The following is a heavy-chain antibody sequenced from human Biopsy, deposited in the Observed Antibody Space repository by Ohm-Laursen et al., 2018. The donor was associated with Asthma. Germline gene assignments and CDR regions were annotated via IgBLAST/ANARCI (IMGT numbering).Heavy chain of an antibody. CDR3: ARGGLHYYEYYGMDV. Sequence: SLRLSCTATGLTFDNYTMHWVRQAPGKGLEWVTIISYDGRNTYYADSVEGRFTISRDNSKNTLFLQMSSLRPEDTAVYYCARGGLHYYEYYGMDVWGQGTTVTVSS. CDR2: ISYDGRNT. J-gene: IGHJ6*02. V-gene: IGHV3-30*04. CDR1: GLTFDNYT. D-gene: IGHD2-21*02.